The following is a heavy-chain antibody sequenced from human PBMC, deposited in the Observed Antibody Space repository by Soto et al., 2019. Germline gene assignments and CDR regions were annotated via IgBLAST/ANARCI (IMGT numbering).Heavy chain of an antibody. CDR3: ARGADGVTQAFAY. Sequence: QVQLVQSGAEVKKPGSSVKVSCKASGGTFSSYAISWVRQAPGQGLEWMGGIIPIFGTANYAQKFQGRVTVTADEATSTAAMELSSLRSEDTAVYYCARGADGVTQAFAYWGQGTLVTVSS. V-gene: IGHV1-69*12. D-gene: IGHD2-21*02. J-gene: IGHJ4*02. CDR1: GGTFSSYA. CDR2: IIPIFGTA.